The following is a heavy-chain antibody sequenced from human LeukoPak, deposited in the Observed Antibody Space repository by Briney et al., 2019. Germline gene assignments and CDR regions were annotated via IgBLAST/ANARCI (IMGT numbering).Heavy chain of an antibody. Sequence: SETLSLTCTVSGGSISSYYWSWIRQPPGKGLEWIGYIYYSGSTNYNPSLKSRVTISADTSKNQFSLKLSSVTAADTAVYYCARRRGYDSSGYPNDAFDIWGQGTMVTVSS. V-gene: IGHV4-59*08. D-gene: IGHD3-22*01. CDR1: GGSISSYY. J-gene: IGHJ3*02. CDR2: IYYSGST. CDR3: ARRRGYDSSGYPNDAFDI.